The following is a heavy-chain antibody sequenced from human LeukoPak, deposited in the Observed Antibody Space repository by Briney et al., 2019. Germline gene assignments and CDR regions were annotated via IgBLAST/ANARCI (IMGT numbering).Heavy chain of an antibody. CDR1: GFTFDDYT. CDR3: ARDGGYSSGWYLGY. J-gene: IGHJ4*02. CDR2: IKQDGSEK. Sequence: GGSLRLSCAASGFTFDDYTMHWVRQAPGKGLEWVANIKQDGSEKYYVDSVKGRFTISRDNAKNSLYLQMNSLRAEDTAVYYCARDGGYSSGWYLGYWGQGTLVTVSS. D-gene: IGHD6-19*01. V-gene: IGHV3-7*01.